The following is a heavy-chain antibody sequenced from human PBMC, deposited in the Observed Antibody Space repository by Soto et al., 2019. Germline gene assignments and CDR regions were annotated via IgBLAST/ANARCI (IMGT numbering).Heavy chain of an antibody. J-gene: IGHJ6*02. Sequence: GGSLRLSCVASGFTLSDYYVDWVRQAPGKGLEWVGRTRDKPNSYTTEYAASVEGRFTTSRDDSKNSLYLQLKSLNTEDTAVYYCGRGGYRHYSAYYYYALDVWGQGTTVTVSS. CDR3: GRGGYRHYSAYYYYALDV. CDR2: TRDKPNSYTT. CDR1: GFTLSDYY. D-gene: IGHD4-4*01. V-gene: IGHV3-72*01.